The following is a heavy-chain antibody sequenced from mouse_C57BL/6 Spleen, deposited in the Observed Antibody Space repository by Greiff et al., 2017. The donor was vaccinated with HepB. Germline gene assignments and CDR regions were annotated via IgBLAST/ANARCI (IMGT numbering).Heavy chain of an antibody. CDR3: TRKERLTGSFAY. V-gene: IGHV1-5*01. J-gene: IGHJ3*01. D-gene: IGHD4-1*01. Sequence: VQLQQSGTVLVRPGASVKMSCKTSGYTFTSYWMHWVKQRPGQGLEWIGAIYPGNSDTSYHQKFKGKAKLTAAKSASTAYMELSSLTNEDSAVYYCTRKERLTGSFAYWGQGTLVTVSA. CDR2: IYPGNSDT. CDR1: GYTFTSYW.